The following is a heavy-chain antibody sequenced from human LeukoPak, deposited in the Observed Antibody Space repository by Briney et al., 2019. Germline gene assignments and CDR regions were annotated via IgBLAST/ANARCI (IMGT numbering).Heavy chain of an antibody. Sequence: ETLSLTCTVSGGSISSYYWSWIRQPPGKGLEWMGIIYPGDSDTRYSPSFQGQVTISADKSISTAYLQWSSLKASDTAMYYCVRQGGDVWGQGTTVTVSS. CDR1: GGSISSYY. CDR2: IYPGDSDT. CDR3: VRQGGDV. J-gene: IGHJ6*02. V-gene: IGHV5-51*01.